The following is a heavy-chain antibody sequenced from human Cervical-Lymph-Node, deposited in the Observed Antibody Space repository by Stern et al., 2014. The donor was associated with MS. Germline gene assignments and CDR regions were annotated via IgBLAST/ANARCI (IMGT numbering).Heavy chain of an antibody. J-gene: IGHJ4*02. CDR1: GGSISSYC. D-gene: IGHD6-6*01. Sequence: QVQLQESGPGLVKPSETLSLTCTVSGGSISSYCWNWIRQPPGKGLEWIGYIYYSGGTNYNTSLKSRVTISVDTSKSQFSLRLTSVTAADTAVYYCARSSSSSSTYFDDWGQGTLVTVSS. V-gene: IGHV4-59*01. CDR2: IYYSGGT. CDR3: ARSSSSSSTYFDD.